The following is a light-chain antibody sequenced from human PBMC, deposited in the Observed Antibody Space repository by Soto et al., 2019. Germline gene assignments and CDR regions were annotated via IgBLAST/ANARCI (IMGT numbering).Light chain of an antibody. CDR3: SVYTRTSTYV. Sequence: QSALTQPVSVSGSPGQSITISCTGATSDIGSYNYVSWYQQHPGKAPKLIIYEVTKRPSGISDRFSGSRSGNTASLTISGLQAEDEGDYYCSVYTRTSTYVFGTGTKLTVL. CDR2: EVT. J-gene: IGLJ1*01. V-gene: IGLV2-14*03. CDR1: TSDIGSYNY.